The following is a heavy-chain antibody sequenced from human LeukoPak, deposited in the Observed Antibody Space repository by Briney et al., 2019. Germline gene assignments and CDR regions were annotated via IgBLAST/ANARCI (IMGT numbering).Heavy chain of an antibody. CDR1: GYTFTSYG. D-gene: IGHD3-16*01. V-gene: IGHV1-18*01. Sequence: ASVKASCKASGYTFTSYGISWVRQAPGQGLEWMGWISAANGDTVFAQKFEDRVTLTTDTSTSTASMEMRSLRSDDTAMYYCVRSPPGLAEGPGGRWGQGTLVAVSS. CDR3: VRSPPGLAEGPGGR. J-gene: IGHJ4*02. CDR2: ISAANGDT.